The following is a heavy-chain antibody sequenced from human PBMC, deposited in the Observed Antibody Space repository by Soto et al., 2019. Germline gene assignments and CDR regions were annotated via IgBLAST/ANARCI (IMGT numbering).Heavy chain of an antibody. J-gene: IGHJ4*02. CDR2: IKSQTHGGTT. CDR1: GFTLSNVW. Sequence: EGQLVESGGGLVKPGGSLRLSCAASGFTLSNVWMTWVRQAPGKGLEWVGRIKSQTHGGTTDDAAPVIVRCSISRDDSRNTLYLQMNFLSTEDTAVYFCTTTAGSNMLVLEDTIDFWGQGTLVTVSS. D-gene: IGHD3-22*01. CDR3: TTTAGSNMLVLEDTIDF. V-gene: IGHV3-15*01.